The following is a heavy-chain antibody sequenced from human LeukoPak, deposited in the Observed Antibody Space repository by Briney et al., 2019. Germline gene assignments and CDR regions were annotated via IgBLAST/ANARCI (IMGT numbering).Heavy chain of an antibody. D-gene: IGHD2-15*01. CDR3: ARAKYCSGGSCYDAFDI. CDR2: INVGNGNT. V-gene: IGHV1-3*03. Sequence: GASVKVSFKASGYTFTISAMHWVRQAPGQRLEWMGWINVGNGNTKYSQEFQGRVTITRDTSASTAYMELSSLRSEDMAVYYCARAKYCSGGSCYDAFDIWGQGTMVTVSS. CDR1: GYTFTISA. J-gene: IGHJ3*02.